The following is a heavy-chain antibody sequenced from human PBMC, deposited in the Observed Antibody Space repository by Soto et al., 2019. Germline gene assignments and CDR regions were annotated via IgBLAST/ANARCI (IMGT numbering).Heavy chain of an antibody. D-gene: IGHD2-21*01. CDR3: ARGDREDIAVVIGVRPGGYGVGV. Sequence: QVQLVESGGGVVQPGRSLRLSCAASGFTFRSYAMHWVRQAPGKGLECVAVISYDGGNKFYRDYVKGRFTISRDNFRNTLFLQINSLRYEDTAVYYCARGDREDIAVVIGVRPGGYGVGVWGQGTTVTVSS. J-gene: IGHJ6*02. CDR1: GFTFRSYA. V-gene: IGHV3-30-3*01. CDR2: ISYDGGNK.